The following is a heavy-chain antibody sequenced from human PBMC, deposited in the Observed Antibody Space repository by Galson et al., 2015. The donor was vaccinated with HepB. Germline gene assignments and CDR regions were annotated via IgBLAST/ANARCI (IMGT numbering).Heavy chain of an antibody. CDR1: GGSISGGGYY. D-gene: IGHD4-17*01. Sequence: TLSLTCAVYGGSISGGGYYWSWIRQHPGKGLEWIGYIYYSGSTYYNPSLKSRVTISVDTSKNQFSLKLSSVTAADTAVYYCARDQDYGDHSEHWGQGTLVTVSS. V-gene: IGHV4-31*11. CDR2: IYYSGST. CDR3: ARDQDYGDHSEH. J-gene: IGHJ1*01.